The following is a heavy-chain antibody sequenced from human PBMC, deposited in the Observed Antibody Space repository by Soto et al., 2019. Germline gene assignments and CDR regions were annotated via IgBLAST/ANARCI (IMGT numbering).Heavy chain of an antibody. CDR1: GYTFTSYG. CDR3: ARDLYYGSGSYFPKGGYYYYGMDV. Sequence: GASVKVSCKASGYTFTSYGISWVRQAPGQGLEWMGWISAYNSNTNYAQKLQVRVTMTTDTSTSTAYMELRSLRSDDTAVYYCARDLYYGSGSYFPKGGYYYYGMDVWGQGTTVTVSS. J-gene: IGHJ6*02. CDR2: ISAYNSNT. D-gene: IGHD3-10*01. V-gene: IGHV1-18*01.